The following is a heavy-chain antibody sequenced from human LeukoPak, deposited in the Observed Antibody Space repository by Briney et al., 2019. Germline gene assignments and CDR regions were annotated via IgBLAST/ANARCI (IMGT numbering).Heavy chain of an antibody. J-gene: IGHJ4*02. CDR1: GGSISSFY. V-gene: IGHV4-59*01. CDR2: IYNSGST. CDR3: ARGYTSSWAYFDY. Sequence: SETLSLTCTVSGGSISSFYWSWIRQSPGKGLEWIGYIYNSGSTDYNPSLKSRVTISVDASKSQFSLNLSSVTAADTAVYYCARGYTSSWAYFDYWGQGTLVTVSS. D-gene: IGHD6-13*01.